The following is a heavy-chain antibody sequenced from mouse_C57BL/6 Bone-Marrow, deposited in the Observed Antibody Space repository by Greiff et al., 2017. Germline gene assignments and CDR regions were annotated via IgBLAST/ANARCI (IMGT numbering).Heavy chain of an antibody. V-gene: IGHV1-63*01. CDR1: GYTFNNYW. Sequence: VKLMESGAELVRPGTSVKMSCKASGYTFNNYWIGWAKQRPGHGLEWIGDIYPGGGYTNYTEKFKGKATLTADKSSSTAYMQFSSLTSEDSAIYYCARSKGFDYWGKGTTLTVSS. J-gene: IGHJ2*01. CDR2: IYPGGGYT. CDR3: ARSKGFDY.